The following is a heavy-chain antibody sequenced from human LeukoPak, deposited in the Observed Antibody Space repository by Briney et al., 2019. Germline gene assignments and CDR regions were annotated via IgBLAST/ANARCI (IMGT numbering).Heavy chain of an antibody. CDR2: INPNSGGT. D-gene: IGHD6-13*01. CDR3: ARVIAAAGSWFDP. J-gene: IGHJ5*02. Sequence: ASVKVSCKASGYTFTSYYMHWVRQAPGQGLEWMGRINPNSGGTNYAQKFQGRVTMTRDTSISTAYMELSRLRSDDTAVYYCARVIAAAGSWFDPWGQGTLVTVSS. CDR1: GYTFTSYY. V-gene: IGHV1-2*06.